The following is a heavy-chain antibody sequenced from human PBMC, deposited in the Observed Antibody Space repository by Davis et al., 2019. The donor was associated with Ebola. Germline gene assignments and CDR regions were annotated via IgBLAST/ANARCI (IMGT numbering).Heavy chain of an antibody. CDR1: GGSISSSSYY. J-gene: IGHJ4*02. Sequence: MPGGSLRLSCTVSGGSISSSSYYWGWIRQPPGKGLVWIGSIYYSGSTYYNPSLKGRVNISVDTSKNQFSLKLSSVTAADTAVYYCARQVSLWRPFDYWGRGILVTVSS. V-gene: IGHV4-39*01. D-gene: IGHD3-10*01. CDR2: IYYSGST. CDR3: ARQVSLWRPFDY.